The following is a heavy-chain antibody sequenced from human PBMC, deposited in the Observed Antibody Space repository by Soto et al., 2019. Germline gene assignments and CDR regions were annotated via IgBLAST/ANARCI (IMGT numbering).Heavy chain of an antibody. D-gene: IGHD4-17*01. CDR1: GGSISSSNW. CDR3: ARVWTTVTNWFDP. CDR2: IYHSGST. Sequence: QVQLQESGPGLVKPSGTLSVTCAVSGGSISSSNWWSWVRQHPGKGLEWIGEIYHSGSTYYNPSLKSRFTISVDKSKNQFSLKLSSVTAADTAVYYCARVWTTVTNWFDPWGQGTLVTVST. V-gene: IGHV4-4*02. J-gene: IGHJ5*02.